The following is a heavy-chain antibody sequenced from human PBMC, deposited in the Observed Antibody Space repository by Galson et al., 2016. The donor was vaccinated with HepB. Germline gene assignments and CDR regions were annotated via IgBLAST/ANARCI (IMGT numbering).Heavy chain of an antibody. D-gene: IGHD3-10*01. Sequence: QSGAEVKKSGESLKISCKGSGYSFTNYWIAWVRQMPGKGLEWMGIIYPDDSDTRLSPSFEGQVTIAVDKSISTAYLQWSSLKATDTAMYYCARGHYYGSGSYFWSWNHFDYWGQGTPVTVSS. CDR3: ARGHYYGSGSYFWSWNHFDY. CDR2: IYPDDSDT. CDR1: GYSFTNYW. V-gene: IGHV5-51*01. J-gene: IGHJ4*02.